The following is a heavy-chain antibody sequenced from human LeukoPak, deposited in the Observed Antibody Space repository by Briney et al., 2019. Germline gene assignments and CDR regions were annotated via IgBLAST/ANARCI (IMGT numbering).Heavy chain of an antibody. CDR1: GFTFSSYG. V-gene: IGHV3-30*18. D-gene: IGHD1-26*01. Sequence: GRSLRLSCAASGFTFSSYGMHWVRQAPGKGLEWVAVISYDGSNKYYADSVKGRFTISRDNSKNTLYLQMNSLRAEDTAVYYCAKYAGATKREYYFDYWGQGTLVTVSS. CDR2: ISYDGSNK. CDR3: AKYAGATKREYYFDY. J-gene: IGHJ4*02.